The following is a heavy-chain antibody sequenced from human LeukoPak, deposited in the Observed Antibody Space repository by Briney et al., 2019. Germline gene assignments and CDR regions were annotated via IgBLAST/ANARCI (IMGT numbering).Heavy chain of an antibody. V-gene: IGHV4-59*01. D-gene: IGHD3-22*01. CDR1: GGSISSYY. CDR2: IYYSGST. CDR3: ARGAYDSSGYYMDY. J-gene: IGHJ4*02. Sequence: PSETLSLTCTVSGGSISSYYWSWIRQPSGKGLEWIGYIYYSGSTNYNPSLKSRVTISVDTSKNQFSLKLSSVTAADTAVYYCARGAYDSSGYYMDYWGQGTLVTVSS.